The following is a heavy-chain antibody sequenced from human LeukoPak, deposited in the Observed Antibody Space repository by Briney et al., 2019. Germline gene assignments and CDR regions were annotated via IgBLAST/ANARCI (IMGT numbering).Heavy chain of an antibody. CDR3: ARGRYYFDS. D-gene: IGHD1-14*01. Sequence: GGSLRLSRAASGFTFSSYWMHWVRQAPGKGLVWVSRFNNDGITTSYADSVKGRFSISRDNAKNTLYLQMNSLRAEDTAVYYCARGRYYFDSWGQGILVTVSS. CDR2: FNNDGITT. V-gene: IGHV3-74*01. CDR1: GFTFSSYW. J-gene: IGHJ4*02.